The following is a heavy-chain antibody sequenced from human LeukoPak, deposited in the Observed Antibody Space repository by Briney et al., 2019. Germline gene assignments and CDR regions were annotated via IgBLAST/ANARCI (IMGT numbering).Heavy chain of an antibody. Sequence: SETLSLTCGVYDGSFSDYYWSWIRQPPGKGLEWIGEINHRGRTNYNPSLKSRVSISLDTSKNHFSLKLSSVNAADTAVYYCASLSYYYMAVWGKGTTVTISS. J-gene: IGHJ6*03. CDR2: INHRGRT. V-gene: IGHV4-34*01. CDR1: DGSFSDYY. CDR3: ASLSYYYMAV.